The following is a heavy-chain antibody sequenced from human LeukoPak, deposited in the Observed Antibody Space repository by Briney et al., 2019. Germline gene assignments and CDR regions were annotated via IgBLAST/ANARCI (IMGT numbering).Heavy chain of an antibody. J-gene: IGHJ4*02. CDR1: GGSISSSSYY. D-gene: IGHD6-13*01. Sequence: SETLSLTCTVSGGSISSSSYYWSWIRQPLGKGLEWIGYIYYSGSTNYNPSLKSRVTISVDTSKNQFSLKLSSVTAADTAVYYCARVLQNRRQQLVQPFDYWGQGTLVTVSS. V-gene: IGHV4-61*01. CDR2: IYYSGST. CDR3: ARVLQNRRQQLVQPFDY.